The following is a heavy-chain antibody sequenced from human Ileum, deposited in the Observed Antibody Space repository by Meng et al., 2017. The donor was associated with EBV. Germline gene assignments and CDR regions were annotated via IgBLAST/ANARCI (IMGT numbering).Heavy chain of an antibody. CDR2: IYNSGST. J-gene: IGHJ4*02. CDR3: ARDGYSSGSD. Sequence: QGQLQEWGPGLVKPSEPLALTCSVSGGSVSSGGNYGSWIRQPPGKGLEWIGYIYNSGSTNYNPSLKSRVTISVDTSKNQFSLKLSSVTAADTAVYYCARDGYSSGSDWGQGTLVTVSS. CDR1: GGSVSSGGNY. D-gene: IGHD6-19*01. V-gene: IGHV4-61*08.